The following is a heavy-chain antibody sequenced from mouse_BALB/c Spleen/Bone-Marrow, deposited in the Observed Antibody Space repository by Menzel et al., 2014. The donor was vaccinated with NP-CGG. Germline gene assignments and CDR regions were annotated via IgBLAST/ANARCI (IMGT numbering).Heavy chain of an antibody. CDR2: INPSNGRT. J-gene: IGHJ4*01. V-gene: IGHV1S81*02. CDR3: GPYDGYYAMDY. CDR1: GYTFTSYW. Sequence: VRLQQSGAELVKPGASVKLSCKASGYTFTSYWMHWVKQRPGQGLEWIGEINPSNGRTNYNEKFKSKATLTVDKSSSTAYMQLSSLTSEDSAVYYCGPYDGYYAMDYWGQGTSVTVSS. D-gene: IGHD2-3*01.